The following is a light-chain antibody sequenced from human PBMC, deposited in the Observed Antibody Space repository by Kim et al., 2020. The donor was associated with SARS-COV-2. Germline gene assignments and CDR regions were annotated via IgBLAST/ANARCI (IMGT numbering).Light chain of an antibody. CDR3: QQPNIFPPS. V-gene: IGKV1-12*01. CDR1: QPVDMY. J-gene: IGKJ5*01. Sequence: DIQLTQSPSSVSASVGDRVTITCRASQPVDMYLAWYQQKPGEAPHLLIYAASNLQTGVPSRFTGRGSGTDFSLTITNVQPEDFATYYCQQPNIFPPSFGQGTRLEIK. CDR2: AAS.